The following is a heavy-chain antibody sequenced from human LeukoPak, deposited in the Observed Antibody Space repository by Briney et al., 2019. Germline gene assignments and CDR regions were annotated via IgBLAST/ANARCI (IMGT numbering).Heavy chain of an antibody. CDR3: AKVPRIHSYDSGGPADY. V-gene: IGHV3-30*02. Sequence: GGSLRLSCAASGFTFSSYGMHWVRQAPGKGLEWVAFIRYDGSNKYYADSVKGRFTISRDNSKNTLYLQMNSLRAEDTAVYYCAKVPRIHSYDSGGPADYWGQGTLVTVSS. CDR1: GFTFSSYG. J-gene: IGHJ4*02. D-gene: IGHD3-22*01. CDR2: IRYDGSNK.